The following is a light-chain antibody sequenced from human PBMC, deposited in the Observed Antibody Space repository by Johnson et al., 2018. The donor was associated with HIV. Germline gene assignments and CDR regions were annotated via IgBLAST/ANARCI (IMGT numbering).Light chain of an antibody. CDR1: SSNIGNNY. V-gene: IGLV1-51*02. CDR2: ENN. CDR3: GTWDSSLSALYV. Sequence: VLTQPPSVSAAPGQKVTISGSGSSSNIGNNYVSWYKQLPGTAPKLLIYENNKRPSGIPDRFSGSKSGTSATLGITGLQTGDEADYYCGTWDSSLSALYVFGTGTKFTVL. J-gene: IGLJ1*01.